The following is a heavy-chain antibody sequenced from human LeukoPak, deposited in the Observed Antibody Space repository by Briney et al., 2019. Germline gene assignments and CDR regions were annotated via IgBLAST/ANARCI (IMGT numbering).Heavy chain of an antibody. Sequence: ASVKVSCKASGYTFTSYYMHWVRQAPGQGLEWMGRINPNSGGTNYAQKFQGRVTMTRDTSISTAYMELSRLRSDDTAVYYCARDFRESSGSIDYWGQGTLVTVSS. CDR1: GYTFTSYY. V-gene: IGHV1-2*06. CDR3: ARDFRESSGSIDY. CDR2: INPNSGGT. D-gene: IGHD6-19*01. J-gene: IGHJ4*02.